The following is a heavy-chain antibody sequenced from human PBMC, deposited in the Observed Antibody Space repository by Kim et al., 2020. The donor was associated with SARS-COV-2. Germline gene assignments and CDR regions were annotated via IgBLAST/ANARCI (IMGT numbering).Heavy chain of an antibody. CDR1: GGSFSGYY. V-gene: IGHV4-34*01. Sequence: SETLSLTCAVYGGSFSGYYWSWIRQPPGKGLEWIGEINHSGSTNYNPSLKSRVTISVDTSKNQFSLQLSSVTAADTAVYYCARGPYTSSWYCPDRNWFDPWGQGTPVTVSS. CDR3: ARGPYTSSWYCPDRNWFDP. CDR2: INHSGST. J-gene: IGHJ5*02. D-gene: IGHD6-13*01.